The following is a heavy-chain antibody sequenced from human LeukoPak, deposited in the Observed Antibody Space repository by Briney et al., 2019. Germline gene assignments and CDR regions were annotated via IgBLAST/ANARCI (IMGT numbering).Heavy chain of an antibody. J-gene: IGHJ4*02. CDR2: ISAYNGNT. D-gene: IGHD6-19*01. V-gene: IGHV1-18*01. Sequence: ASVKVSCKASGGTFSSYTISWVQQAPGQGLEWMGWISAYNGNTNYAQKLQGGVTMTTDTSTSTAYMELRSLRSDDTAVYYCARDWGYSSEFDYWGQGTLVTVSS. CDR1: GGTFSSYT. CDR3: ARDWGYSSEFDY.